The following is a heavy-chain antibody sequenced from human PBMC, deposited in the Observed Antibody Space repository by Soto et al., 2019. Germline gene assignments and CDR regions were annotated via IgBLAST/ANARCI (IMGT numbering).Heavy chain of an antibody. J-gene: IGHJ6*02. CDR3: AGRSYNGMDV. V-gene: IGHV4-4*02. CDR2: IYHSGST. Sequence: SETLSLTXAVSGGSISSTNWWSWVRRPPGKGLEWIGEIYHSGSTNYSPSLKSRVTISVDKSKNQFSLKLNVVTAADTAVYYRAGRSYNGMDVWGQGTTVTVSS. CDR1: GGSISSTNW.